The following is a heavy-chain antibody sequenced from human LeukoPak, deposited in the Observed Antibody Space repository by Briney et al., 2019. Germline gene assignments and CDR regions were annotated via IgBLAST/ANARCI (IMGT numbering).Heavy chain of an antibody. CDR1: GGAISSYY. CDR3: ARSGTVTNFDY. Sequence: SETLSLTCTFSGGAISSYYCSCIRQPPGKGLEWIAYIHYSVNTNYSPSLKSRVTISVDTSKNQFSLRLTSVTAADTAVYYCARSGTVTNFDYWGQGTLVSVSS. V-gene: IGHV4-59*01. CDR2: IHYSVNT. J-gene: IGHJ4*02. D-gene: IGHD4-17*01.